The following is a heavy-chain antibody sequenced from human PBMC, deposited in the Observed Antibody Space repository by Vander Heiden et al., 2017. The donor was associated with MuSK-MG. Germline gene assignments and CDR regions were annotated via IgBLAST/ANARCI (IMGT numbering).Heavy chain of an antibody. CDR2: INPSGGST. V-gene: IGHV1-46*03. J-gene: IGHJ6*02. CDR3: ARVAAAGTNGMDV. Sequence: VTGARQACGYTFTSYYMHWVRQAPGQGLEWMGIINPSGGSTSYAQKFQGRSSMTRDTSTSTVYMELSSLRSEDTAVYYCARVAAAGTNGMDVWGQGTTVTVSS. CDR1: GYTFTSYY. D-gene: IGHD6-13*01.